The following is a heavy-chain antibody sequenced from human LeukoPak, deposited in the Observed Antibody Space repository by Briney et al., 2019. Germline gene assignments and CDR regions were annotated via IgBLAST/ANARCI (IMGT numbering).Heavy chain of an antibody. CDR2: IYYSGST. D-gene: IGHD1-26*01. CDR3: ARDARIQWELRRFDY. CDR1: GGSISSSSYY. J-gene: IGHJ4*02. V-gene: IGHV4-39*02. Sequence: SSETLSLTCTVSGGSISSSSYYWGWIRQPPGKGLEWIGSIYYSGSTYYNPSLKSRVTISVDTSKNQFSLKLSSVTAADTAVYYCARDARIQWELRRFDYWGQGTLVTVSS.